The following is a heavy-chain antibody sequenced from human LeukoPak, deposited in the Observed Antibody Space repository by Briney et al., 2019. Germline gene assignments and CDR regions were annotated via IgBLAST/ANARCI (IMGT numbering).Heavy chain of an antibody. CDR3: ATDSRSCRY. V-gene: IGHV3-53*01. J-gene: IGHJ4*02. CDR2: IYSGGST. Sequence: PGGSLRLSCAASGFTVSSNYMSWVRQAPGKGLEWVSVIYSGGSTYYADSVKGRFTISRDNAKNSLFLQMNSLRAEDTAMYYCATDSRSCRYWGQGTLVTVSS. CDR1: GFTVSSNY.